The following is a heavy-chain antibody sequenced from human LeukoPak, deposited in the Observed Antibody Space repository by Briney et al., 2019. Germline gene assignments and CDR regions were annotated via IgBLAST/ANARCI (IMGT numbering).Heavy chain of an antibody. CDR3: ARVGSKVVTLVFDI. CDR2: IYYSGST. V-gene: IGHV4-31*03. J-gene: IGHJ3*02. Sequence: LQTLSLTCTVSGGSISSGGYYWSWIRQHPGKGLEWIGYIYYSGSTYYKSSFKSRVTISVDTSKNQFSLKLSSVTAADPAVYFCARVGSKVVTLVFDIWGQGT. CDR1: GGSISSGGYY. D-gene: IGHD4-23*01.